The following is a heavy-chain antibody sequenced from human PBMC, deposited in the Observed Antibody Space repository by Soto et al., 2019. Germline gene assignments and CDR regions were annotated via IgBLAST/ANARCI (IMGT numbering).Heavy chain of an antibody. J-gene: IGHJ5*02. CDR1: GYSFTTYW. V-gene: IGHV5-51*01. Sequence: PGESLKISCNGSGYSFTTYWIGWVRLMPGKGLEWMGIIYPGDSDTRYSPSFQGQVTTSADKSISTAFLQWSSLKVSDTAMYYCARHDAAAASPFDPWGQGTLVTISS. D-gene: IGHD6-13*01. CDR3: ARHDAAAASPFDP. CDR2: IYPGDSDT.